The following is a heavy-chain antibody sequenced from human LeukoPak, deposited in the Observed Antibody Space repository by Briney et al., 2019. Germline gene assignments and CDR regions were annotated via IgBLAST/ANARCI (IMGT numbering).Heavy chain of an antibody. V-gene: IGHV3-73*01. CDR2: IRSKANSYAT. D-gene: IGHD2-2*02. CDR1: GFTFSSYA. J-gene: IGHJ4*02. Sequence: GGSLRLSCAASGFTFSSYAMHWVRQASGKGLEWVGRIRSKANSYATAYAASVKGRFTISRDDSKNTAYLQMNSLKTEDTAVYYCTRPSVYCSSTSCYKGKDYYFDYWGQGTLVTVSS. CDR3: TRPSVYCSSTSCYKGKDYYFDY.